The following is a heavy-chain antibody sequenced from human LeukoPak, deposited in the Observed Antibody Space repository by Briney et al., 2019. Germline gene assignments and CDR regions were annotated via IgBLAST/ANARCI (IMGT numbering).Heavy chain of an antibody. V-gene: IGHV3-30*04. CDR2: ISYDGSNK. CDR3: ARDLVEDAAVTYRLYGMDV. D-gene: IGHD4-17*01. Sequence: SLRLSRAASGFTFISYAMHWVRPAPGKGLEWVAVISYDGSNKYYADSVKGRFTISRDNSKNTRYLQMNSLRAEDTAVYYCARDLVEDAAVTYRLYGMDVWGKGTTVTVSS. J-gene: IGHJ6*04. CDR1: GFTFISYA.